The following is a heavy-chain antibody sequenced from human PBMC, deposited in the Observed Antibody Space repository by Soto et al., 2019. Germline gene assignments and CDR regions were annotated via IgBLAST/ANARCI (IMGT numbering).Heavy chain of an antibody. J-gene: IGHJ4*02. CDR1: GGSISSGGYY. Sequence: SETLSLTCTVSGGSISSGGYYWSWIRQHPGKGLEWIGYIYYSGSTYYNPSLKSRVTMSVDTSKNQFSLKLSSVTAADTAVYYCARAPPVYWPIGLCRDYYFAYWSQGTFVSVSS. CDR3: ARAPPVYWPIGLCRDYYFAY. CDR2: IYYSGST. V-gene: IGHV4-31*03. D-gene: IGHD1-26*01.